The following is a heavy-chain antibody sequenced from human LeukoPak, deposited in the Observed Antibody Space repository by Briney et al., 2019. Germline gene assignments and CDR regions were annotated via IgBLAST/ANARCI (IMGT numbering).Heavy chain of an antibody. D-gene: IGHD3-10*01. CDR2: IYYSGST. V-gene: IGHV4-39*07. Sequence: SETLSLTCTVSGGSISSSSYYWGWIRQPPGKGLEWIGSIYYSGSTYYNPSLKSRVTISVDTSKNQFSLKLSSVTAADTAVYYCASPAMVRGVLSKTNWFDPWGQGTLVTVSS. CDR1: GGSISSSSYY. CDR3: ASPAMVRGVLSKTNWFDP. J-gene: IGHJ5*02.